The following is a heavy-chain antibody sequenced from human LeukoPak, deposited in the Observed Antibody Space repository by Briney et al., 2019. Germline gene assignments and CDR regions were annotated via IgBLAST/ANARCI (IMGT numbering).Heavy chain of an antibody. D-gene: IGHD6-13*01. J-gene: IGHJ5*02. CDR2: IIPIFGTA. CDR3: ASIAAADYNWFDP. Sequence: SVKVSCKASGGTFSSYAISWVRQAPGQGLEWMGGIIPIFGTANYAQKFRGRVTITADESTSTAYMELSSLRSEDTAVYYCASIAAADYNWFDPWGQGTLVTVSS. CDR1: GGTFSSYA. V-gene: IGHV1-69*13.